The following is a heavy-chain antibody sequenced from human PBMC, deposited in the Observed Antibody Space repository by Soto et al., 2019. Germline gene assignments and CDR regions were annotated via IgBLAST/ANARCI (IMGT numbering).Heavy chain of an antibody. Sequence: ASVKVSCKASGYTFTSYGISWVRQAPGQGLEWMGWISAYNGNTNYAQKLQGRVAMTTDTSTSTAYMELRSLRSDDTAVYFCAGDGDIGVVALDVWGQGTTVTVSS. D-gene: IGHD2-15*01. CDR2: ISAYNGNT. V-gene: IGHV1-18*04. CDR3: AGDGDIGVVALDV. J-gene: IGHJ6*02. CDR1: GYTFTSYG.